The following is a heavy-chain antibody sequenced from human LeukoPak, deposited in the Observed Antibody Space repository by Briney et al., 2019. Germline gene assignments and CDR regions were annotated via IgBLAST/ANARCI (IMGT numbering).Heavy chain of an antibody. CDR1: GYTFTGHY. CDR2: INPTGGT. J-gene: IGHJ4*02. Sequence: GASVKVSCKASGYTFTGHYMNWVRLAPGQGLEWMGWINPTGGTTYAQKFQDRVTMTRDTSINTAYMELSGLRSDDTAVYYCARDLGWSSSHWGQGTPVTVSS. D-gene: IGHD6-6*01. V-gene: IGHV1-2*02. CDR3: ARDLGWSSSH.